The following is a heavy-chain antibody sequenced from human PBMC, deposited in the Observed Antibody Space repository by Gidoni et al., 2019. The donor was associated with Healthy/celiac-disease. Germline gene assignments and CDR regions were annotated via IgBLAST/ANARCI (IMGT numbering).Heavy chain of an antibody. CDR2: IYYSGST. CDR3: ASGERAVFDY. Sequence: QLQLQESGPGLVQPSETLSLTCPVSGGSISSYYWSWIRQPPGKGLEWIGYIYYSGSTNYNPSLKSRVTISVDTSKNQFSLKLSSVTAADTAVYYCASGERAVFDYWGQGTLVTVSS. D-gene: IGHD7-27*01. J-gene: IGHJ4*02. V-gene: IGHV4-59*08. CDR1: GGSISSYY.